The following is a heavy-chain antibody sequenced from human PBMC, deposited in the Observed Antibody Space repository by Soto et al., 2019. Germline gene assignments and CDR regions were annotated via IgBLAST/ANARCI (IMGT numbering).Heavy chain of an antibody. Sequence: EVQLVESGGGLVQPGGSLRLSCAASGFTVSSKYMSWVRQAPGKGLEWVSVIQSGGPTYYADSVKGRFTIARDTSENTVNLQMDSLRAEDTALHYCARENLHCDGGRCYGVPLDGWGKGTTVTVPS. J-gene: IGHJ6*04. V-gene: IGHV3-66*01. CDR1: GFTVSSKY. CDR2: IQSGGPT. D-gene: IGHD2-15*01. CDR3: ARENLHCDGGRCYGVPLDG.